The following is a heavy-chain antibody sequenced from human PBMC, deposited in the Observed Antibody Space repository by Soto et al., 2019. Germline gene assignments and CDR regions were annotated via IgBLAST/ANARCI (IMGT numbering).Heavy chain of an antibody. J-gene: IGHJ4*02. CDR2: IIPIFGTA. D-gene: IGHD3-22*01. CDR1: GGTFSSYA. Sequence: SVKVSCKASGGTFSSYAISWVRQAPGQGLEWMGGIIPIFGTANYAQKFQGRVTITADESTSTAYMELSSLRSEDTAVYYCALGYDSSGYYYRYYFDYWGQGTLVTVSS. V-gene: IGHV1-69*13. CDR3: ALGYDSSGYYYRYYFDY.